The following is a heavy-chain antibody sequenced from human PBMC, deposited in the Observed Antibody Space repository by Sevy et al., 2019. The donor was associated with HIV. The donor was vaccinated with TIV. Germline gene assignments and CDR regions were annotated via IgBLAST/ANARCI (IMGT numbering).Heavy chain of an antibody. Sequence: GGSLRLSCAASGFTFSSYVMHWARQAPGKGLESVSAISSTGGNTYYIDSVKGRFTISRDNSKNTLYLQMDSLRVEDMAVYYCVRRGTAGCYDYWGQGAPVTVSS. J-gene: IGHJ4*02. CDR1: GFTFSSYV. CDR3: VRRGTAGCYDY. CDR2: ISSTGGNT. D-gene: IGHD2-15*01. V-gene: IGHV3-64*02.